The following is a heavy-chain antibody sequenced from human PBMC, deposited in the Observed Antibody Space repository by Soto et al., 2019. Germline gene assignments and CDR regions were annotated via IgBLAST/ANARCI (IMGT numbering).Heavy chain of an antibody. CDR2: IYYSGST. CDR3: ARDRSPTYYYGMDV. CDR1: GGSISSYY. J-gene: IGHJ6*02. V-gene: IGHV4-59*01. Sequence: PSETLSLTCTVSGGSISSYYWSWIRQPPGKGLEWIGYIYYSGSTNYNPSLKSRVTISVDTSKNQFSLKLSSVTAADTAVYYCARDRSPTYYYGMDVWGQGTTVTVSS.